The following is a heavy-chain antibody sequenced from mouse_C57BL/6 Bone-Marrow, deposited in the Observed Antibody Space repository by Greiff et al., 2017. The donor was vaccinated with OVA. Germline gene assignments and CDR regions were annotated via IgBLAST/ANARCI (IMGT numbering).Heavy chain of an antibody. CDR2: IYPRSGNT. V-gene: IGHV1-81*01. Sequence: VQLQQSGAELARPGASVKLSCKASGYTFTSYGISWVKQRTGQGLEWIGEIYPRSGNTYYNEKVKGKATMTADNSYSTAYMELRSLTSEYSAVYFGARMVLRYQPGFAYWGQGTLVTVSA. CDR1: GYTFTSYG. CDR3: ARMVLRYQPGFAY. D-gene: IGHD1-1*01. J-gene: IGHJ3*01.